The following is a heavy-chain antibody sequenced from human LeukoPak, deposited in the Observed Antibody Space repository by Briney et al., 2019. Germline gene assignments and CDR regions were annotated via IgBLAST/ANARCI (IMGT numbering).Heavy chain of an antibody. CDR2: IWYDGNNK. CDR1: GFTFSSYG. J-gene: IGHJ4*02. Sequence: GGSLRLSCAASGFTFSSYGMHWVRQAPGKGLEWVAVIWYDGNNKYYADSVKGRFTISRDNSKNTLFLQMSSLRAEDTAVYYCVKDLGDIEEAWGQGTLVTVSS. D-gene: IGHD2-15*01. CDR3: VKDLGDIEEA. V-gene: IGHV3-30*02.